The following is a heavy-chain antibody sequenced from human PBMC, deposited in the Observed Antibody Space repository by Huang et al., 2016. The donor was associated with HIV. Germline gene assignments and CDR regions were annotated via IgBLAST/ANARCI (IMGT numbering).Heavy chain of an antibody. CDR2: ITFDGKNK. V-gene: IGHV3-30*18. D-gene: IGHD1-1*01. J-gene: IGHJ4*02. CDR1: GFTFSGYG. CDR3: AKDNDLYYFDY. Sequence: QVHLVESGGGVVQPGRSLRLSCAASGFTFSGYGMHWVRQAAGKGLGGVAVITFDGKNKYYADSVRGRFTVSRDNSQNTVSLQMNTLRAEDTAVYYCAKDNDLYYFDYWGQGTLVTVSS.